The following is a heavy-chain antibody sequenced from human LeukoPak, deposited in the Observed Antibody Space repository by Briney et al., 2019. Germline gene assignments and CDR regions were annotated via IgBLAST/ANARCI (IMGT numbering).Heavy chain of an antibody. CDR3: ARLPRIAAAGPLSWFDP. J-gene: IGHJ5*02. Sequence: PSETLSLTCTVSGGSISSSSYYWGWIRQPPGKGLEWIGSIYYSGSTYYNPSLKSRVTISVDMSKNQFSLRLSSVTVADTAVYYCARLPRIAAAGPLSWFDPWGQGTLVTVSS. CDR2: IYYSGST. V-gene: IGHV4-39*07. CDR1: GGSISSSSYY. D-gene: IGHD6-13*01.